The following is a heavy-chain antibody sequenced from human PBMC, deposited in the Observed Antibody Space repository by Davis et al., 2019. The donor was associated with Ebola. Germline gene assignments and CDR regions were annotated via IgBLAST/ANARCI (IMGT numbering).Heavy chain of an antibody. CDR3: ARFFWDYDFWSGGYGMDV. CDR1: GYTFTGYY. CDR2: INPSGGST. J-gene: IGHJ6*02. D-gene: IGHD3-3*01. Sequence: AASVKVSCKASGYTFTGYYMHWVRQAPGQGLEWMGIINPSGGSTSYAQKFQGRVTMTRDTSTSTVYMELSSLRSEDTAVYYCARFFWDYDFWSGGYGMDVWGQGTTVTVSS. V-gene: IGHV1-46*01.